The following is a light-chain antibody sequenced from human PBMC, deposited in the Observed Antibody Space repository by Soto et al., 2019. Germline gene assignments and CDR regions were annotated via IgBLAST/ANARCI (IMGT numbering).Light chain of an antibody. CDR2: GAS. J-gene: IGKJ1*01. CDR1: QTVSNNY. Sequence: EIVLTQSPGTLSLTPGERATLSCRASQTVSNNYLAWYQQKPGQAPRLLIYGASSRATGIPDRFRGSGSGTDFTLTISRLEPEDFAVYFCQQYGSSWWTFGQGTKVAIK. CDR3: QQYGSSWWT. V-gene: IGKV3-20*01.